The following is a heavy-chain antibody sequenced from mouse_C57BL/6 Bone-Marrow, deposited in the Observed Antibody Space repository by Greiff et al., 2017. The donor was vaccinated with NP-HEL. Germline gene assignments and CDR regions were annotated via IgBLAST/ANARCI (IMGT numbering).Heavy chain of an antibody. V-gene: IGHV5-4*01. CDR2: ISDGGSYT. CDR1: GFTFSSYA. Sequence: EVMLVESGGGLVKPGGSLKLSCAASGFTFSSYAMSWVRQTPEKRLEWVATISDGGSYTYYPDNVKGRFTISRDNAKNNLYLQMSHLKSEDTAMYYCARDLYYGSSWWYFDVWGTGTTVTVSS. D-gene: IGHD1-1*01. J-gene: IGHJ1*03. CDR3: ARDLYYGSSWWYFDV.